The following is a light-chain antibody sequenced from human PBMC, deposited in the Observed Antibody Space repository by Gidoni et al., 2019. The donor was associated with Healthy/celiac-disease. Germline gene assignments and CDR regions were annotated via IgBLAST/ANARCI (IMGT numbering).Light chain of an antibody. CDR2: AAS. Sequence: DIQMTQSPSSLSASVGDRVTITCRASQSISSYLHWYQQNQGKAPQLLIYAASSLQRGVPSRFSGSGSGTAFTLTTISRQPEDFSTYHCQQSYRTLYTFGQGTKLEIK. CDR1: QSISSY. CDR3: QQSYRTLYT. V-gene: IGKV1-39*01. J-gene: IGKJ2*01.